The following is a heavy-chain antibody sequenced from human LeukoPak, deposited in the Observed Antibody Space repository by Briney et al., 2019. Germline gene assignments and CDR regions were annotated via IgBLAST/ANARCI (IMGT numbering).Heavy chain of an antibody. D-gene: IGHD3-22*01. V-gene: IGHV4-61*02. CDR1: GGSISSGSYY. CDR2: IYTSGTT. J-gene: IGHJ4*02. Sequence: SESLSLTCTVSGGSISSGSYYWSWIRQPAGKGLEWIGRIYTSGTTNYNPSLKSRVTISVDTSKNQFSLKLSSVTAADTAVYYCARDPWFYYDSGGYFQTWGQGTLVTVSS. CDR3: ARDPWFYYDSGGYFQT.